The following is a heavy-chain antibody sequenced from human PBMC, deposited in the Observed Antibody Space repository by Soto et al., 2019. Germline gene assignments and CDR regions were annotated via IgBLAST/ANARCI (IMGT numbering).Heavy chain of an antibody. Sequence: XXSLRLSCEGSGFTVSRHAMPWIPQAPGKGPEWVSTVTADGGKYYADSVKGRFTISRDNAKRSLYLQMNSLRAEDTAVYYCARDTSPFYNEIYYDALDNWGQGTVVTVSS. CDR2: VTADGGK. CDR3: ARDTSPFYNEIYYDALDN. V-gene: IGHV3-23*01. J-gene: IGHJ3*02. D-gene: IGHD1-26*01. CDR1: GFTVSRHA.